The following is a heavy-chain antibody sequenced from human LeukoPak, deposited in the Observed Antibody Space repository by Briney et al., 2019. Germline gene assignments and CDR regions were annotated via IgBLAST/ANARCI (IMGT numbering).Heavy chain of an antibody. V-gene: IGHV1-18*01. J-gene: IGHJ5*02. D-gene: IGHD3-22*01. CDR1: GYTFTSYG. CDR2: ISAYNGNT. Sequence: ASVKVSCKASGYTFTSYGISWVRQAPGQGLEWMGWISAYNGNTNYAQKLQGRVTMTTDTSTSTAYMELRSLRSDDTAVYYCARTRTGYYYDSSGYFGGFDPWGQGTLVTVSS. CDR3: ARTRTGYYYDSSGYFGGFDP.